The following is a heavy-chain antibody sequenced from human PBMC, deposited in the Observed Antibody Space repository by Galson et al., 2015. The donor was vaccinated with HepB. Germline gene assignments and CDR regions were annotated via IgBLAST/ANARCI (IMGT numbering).Heavy chain of an antibody. CDR2: INTETGNP. D-gene: IGHD2-21*02. V-gene: IGHV7-4-1*02. Sequence: SVKVSCKASGYSLTTYGVVWLRQAPGQGLEWMGWINTETGNPTYGRGFTGRFVFSLDTSVNTAHLQISSLKPEDTAVYYCARVREEISVTAAFEYYGMDVWGQGTKVTVSS. CDR3: ARVREEISVTAAFEYYGMDV. CDR1: GYSLTTYG. J-gene: IGHJ6*02.